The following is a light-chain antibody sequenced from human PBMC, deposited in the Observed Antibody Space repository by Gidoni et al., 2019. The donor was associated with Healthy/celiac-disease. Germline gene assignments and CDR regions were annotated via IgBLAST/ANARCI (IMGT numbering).Light chain of an antibody. Sequence: QSATTPPRYVSGSPGQSVTLSCTGTSSDVGGYNYVTWYQQHPGKAPKLMIYDVSKRPSVVPDRFSASKSGNTAFLTISGLQAEDEADYYCCSYAGSFYVFGTGTKVTVL. CDR1: SSDVGGYNY. J-gene: IGLJ1*01. CDR2: DVS. V-gene: IGLV2-11*01. CDR3: CSYAGSFYV.